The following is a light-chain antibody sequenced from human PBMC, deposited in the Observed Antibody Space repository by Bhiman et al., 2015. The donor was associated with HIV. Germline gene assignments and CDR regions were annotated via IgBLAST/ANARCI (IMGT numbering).Light chain of an antibody. J-gene: IGLJ1*01. Sequence: QSALTQPASVSGSPGQSITISCTGTGSDVGGYNHVSWFQQHPGKAPKLMISEVSKRPSGVSNRFSGSKSVNTASLTISGLQAEDEADYFCSSYTSNNTRVFGTGTKVTVL. CDR1: GSDVGGYNH. CDR2: EVS. CDR3: SSYTSNNTRV. V-gene: IGLV2-14*01.